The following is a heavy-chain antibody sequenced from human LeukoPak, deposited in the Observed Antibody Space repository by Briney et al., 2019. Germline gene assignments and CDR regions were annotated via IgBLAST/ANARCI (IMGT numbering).Heavy chain of an antibody. CDR1: GYTFTGYY. CDR3: ARGGYDFWSGSHPYYFDY. V-gene: IGHV1-2*02. D-gene: IGHD3-3*01. Sequence: GASVKVSCKASGYTFTGYYMHWVRQAPGQGLEWMGWINPNSGGTNYAQKFQGRVTMTRDTSISTAYMELSRLRSDDTAVYYCARGGYDFWSGSHPYYFDYWGQGTLVTVSS. CDR2: INPNSGGT. J-gene: IGHJ4*02.